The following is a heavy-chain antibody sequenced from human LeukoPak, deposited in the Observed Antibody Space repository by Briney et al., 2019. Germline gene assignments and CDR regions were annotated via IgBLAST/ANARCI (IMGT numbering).Heavy chain of an antibody. V-gene: IGHV1-69*04. CDR3: ARDCSGGSCYYDY. CDR1: GGXFSSYA. D-gene: IGHD2-15*01. Sequence: ASVKVSCKASGGXFSSYAISWVRQAPGQGLEWMGRIIPILGIANYAQKFQGRVTITADKSTSTAYMELSSLRSEDTAVYYCARDCSGGSCYYDYWGQGTLVTVSS. J-gene: IGHJ4*02. CDR2: IIPILGIA.